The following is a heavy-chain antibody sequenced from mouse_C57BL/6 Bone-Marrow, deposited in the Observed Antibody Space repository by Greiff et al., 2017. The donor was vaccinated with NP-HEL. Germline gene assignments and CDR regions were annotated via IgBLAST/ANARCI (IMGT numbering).Heavy chain of an antibody. V-gene: IGHV5-6*01. CDR1: GFTFSSYG. D-gene: IGHD1-1*01. CDR2: ISSGGSYT. Sequence: DVHLVESGGDLVKPGGSLKLSCAASGFTFSSYGMSWVRQTPDKRLEWVATISSGGSYTYYPDSVKGRFTISRDNAKNTLYLQMSSLKSEDTAMYYCARWHYSRGYAMDYWGQGTSVTVSS. J-gene: IGHJ4*01. CDR3: ARWHYSRGYAMDY.